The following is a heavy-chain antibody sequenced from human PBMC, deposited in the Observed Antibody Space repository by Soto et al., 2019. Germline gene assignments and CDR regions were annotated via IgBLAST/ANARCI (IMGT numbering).Heavy chain of an antibody. CDR3: ARERWKLPLDI. CDR2: IYFGGKT. CDR1: GGSISSSDYS. Sequence: QVQLQESGPGLVKPSETLSLTCSVSGGSISSSDYSWNWIRQPPGKGLEWVGYIYFGGKTSYNPSLKSRVTMSVDTSKNQFSLRLRSVTAADTAVYYCARERWKLPLDIWGNGTMVTVSS. V-gene: IGHV4-30-4*01. D-gene: IGHD1-1*01. J-gene: IGHJ3*02.